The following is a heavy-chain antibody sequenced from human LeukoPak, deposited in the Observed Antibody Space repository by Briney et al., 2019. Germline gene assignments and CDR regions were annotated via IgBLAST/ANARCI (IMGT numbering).Heavy chain of an antibody. Sequence: GRSLRLSCAASGFTVSSNYMSWVRQAPGKGLEWVSVIYSGGSTYYADSVKGRFTISRDNSKNTLYLQMNSLRAEDTAVYYCARVRYYYDSSGYYYVGGYFDYWGQGTLVTVSS. V-gene: IGHV3-53*01. CDR1: GFTVSSNY. D-gene: IGHD3-22*01. CDR2: IYSGGST. J-gene: IGHJ4*02. CDR3: ARVRYYYDSSGYYYVGGYFDY.